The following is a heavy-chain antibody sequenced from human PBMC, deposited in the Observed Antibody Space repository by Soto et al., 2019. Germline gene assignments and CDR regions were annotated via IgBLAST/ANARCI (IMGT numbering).Heavy chain of an antibody. D-gene: IGHD6-6*01. V-gene: IGHV4-59*01. CDR1: GGSISSYY. Sequence: SETLSLTCTVSGGSISSYYWSWIRQPPGKGLEWIGYIYYSGSTNYNPSLKSRVTISVDTSKNQFSLKLSSVTAADTAVYYCARLEAARLGYYYCGMDVWGQGTTVTVSS. J-gene: IGHJ6*02. CDR3: ARLEAARLGYYYCGMDV. CDR2: IYYSGST.